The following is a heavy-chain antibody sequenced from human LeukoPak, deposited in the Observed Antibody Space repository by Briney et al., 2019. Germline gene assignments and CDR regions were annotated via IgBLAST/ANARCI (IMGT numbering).Heavy chain of an antibody. CDR2: ISSNGGST. CDR1: GFTFSSYA. J-gene: IGHJ4*02. D-gene: IGHD2-15*01. V-gene: IGHV3-64D*09. Sequence: GGSLRLSCSASGFTFSSYAMHWVRQAPGKGLEYVSAISSNGGSTYYADSVKGRFTISRDNSKNTLYLQMSSLRAEDTAVYYCVKRYCRGGSCYFDYWGQGTLVTVSS. CDR3: VKRYCRGGSCYFDY.